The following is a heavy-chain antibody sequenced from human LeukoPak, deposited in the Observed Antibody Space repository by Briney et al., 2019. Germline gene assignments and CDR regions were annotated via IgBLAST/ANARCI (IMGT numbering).Heavy chain of an antibody. CDR2: IYSGGST. V-gene: IGHV3-66*01. J-gene: IGHJ4*02. Sequence: PGGSLRLSCAASGFTVSSNYMSWVRQAPGKGLEWVSVIYSGGSTYYADSVKGRFTISRDNSKNTLYLQMNSLRAEDTAVYYCASSGGGTTGTTYYFDYWGQGTLVTVSS. CDR1: GFTVSSNY. D-gene: IGHD1-1*01. CDR3: ASSGGGTTGTTYYFDY.